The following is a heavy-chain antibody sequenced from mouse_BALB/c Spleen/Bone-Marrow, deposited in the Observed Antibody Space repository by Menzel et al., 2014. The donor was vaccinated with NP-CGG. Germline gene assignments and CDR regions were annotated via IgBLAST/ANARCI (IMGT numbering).Heavy chain of an antibody. Sequence: VQLQQSGPDLVKPSQSLSLTCTVTGYSITSGYSWHWIRQFPGNKLGWMVYIHYSGSTNYNPSLKSRISITRDTSKNQFFLQLNSVTTEDTATHYCTRRGLYYGYAMDYWGQGTSVTVSS. V-gene: IGHV3-1*02. D-gene: IGHD1-1*02. CDR3: TRRGLYYGYAMDY. CDR1: GYSITSGYS. CDR2: IHYSGST. J-gene: IGHJ4*01.